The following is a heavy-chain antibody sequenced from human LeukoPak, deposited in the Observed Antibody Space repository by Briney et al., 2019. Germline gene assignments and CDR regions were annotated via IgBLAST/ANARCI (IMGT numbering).Heavy chain of an antibody. D-gene: IGHD2-2*01. J-gene: IGHJ4*02. CDR3: AGRRKEAAAYDH. CDR1: GFTVSPNY. V-gene: IGHV3-66*01. CDR2: LHSDGAT. Sequence: PGGSLRLSXAASGFTVSPNYMSWVRLAPGKGLEWVSLLHSDGATYYAESVKGRFTISTDNSKNILYLQMNSLRVEDTAVYYCAGRRKEAAAYDHWGQGTLVTVSS.